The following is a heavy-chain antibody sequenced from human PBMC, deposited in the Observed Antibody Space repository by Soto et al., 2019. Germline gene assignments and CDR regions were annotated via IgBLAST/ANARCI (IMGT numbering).Heavy chain of an antibody. CDR3: ASYANYNHF. D-gene: IGHD4-4*01. CDR1: GGSMSSYY. CDR2: VYYSGST. V-gene: IGHV4-59*01. J-gene: IGHJ4*02. Sequence: PSETLSLTCNVSGGSMSSYYWSWIRQPPGKGLEWIGYVYYSGSTNCNPSLKSRVTISVDTSKNQFSLKLSSVTAADTAVYYCASYANYNHFWGQGTLVTVPQ.